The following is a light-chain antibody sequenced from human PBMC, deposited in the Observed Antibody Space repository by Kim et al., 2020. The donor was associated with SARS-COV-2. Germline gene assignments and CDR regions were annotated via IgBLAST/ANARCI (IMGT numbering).Light chain of an antibody. J-gene: IGLJ3*02. Sequence: GQSITISCTGTSSYVGGYNYGSWYQQHPGKAPNLMIYDVSNRPSGVYNRFAGSKAGNTASLTISGLQAEDEADYYCSSYTSSSTRVFGGGTQLTVL. CDR1: SSYVGGYNY. CDR2: DVS. CDR3: SSYTSSSTRV. V-gene: IGLV2-14*03.